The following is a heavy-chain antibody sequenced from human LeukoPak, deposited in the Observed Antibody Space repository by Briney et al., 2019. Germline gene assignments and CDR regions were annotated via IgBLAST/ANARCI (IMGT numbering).Heavy chain of an antibody. CDR3: AADVGYYDILTGYYRGFDP. CDR2: ITSSSASM. Sequence: GGSLRLSCAASGFTFTTYSMNWVRQAPGKGLEWVSSITSSSASMYYADSVKGRFTISRDNAENSLYLQMNSLRSEDTAVYYCAADVGYYDILTGYYRGFDPWGQGTLVTVSS. J-gene: IGHJ5*02. V-gene: IGHV3-21*04. D-gene: IGHD3-9*01. CDR1: GFTFTTYS.